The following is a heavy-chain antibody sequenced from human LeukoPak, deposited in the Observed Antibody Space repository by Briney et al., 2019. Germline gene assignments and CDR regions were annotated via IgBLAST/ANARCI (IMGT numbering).Heavy chain of an antibody. V-gene: IGHV1-2*06. CDR3: ARVTGVTDSKSALGY. Sequence: ASVKVSCKASGYTFTGYYMHWVLQAPGQGLEWMGRINPNSGGTNYAQKFQGRVTMTRDTSISTVYMELNSLRSDDTAIYYCARVTGVTDSKSALGYWGQGTLVTVSS. D-gene: IGHD4-11*01. CDR2: INPNSGGT. J-gene: IGHJ4*02. CDR1: GYTFTGYY.